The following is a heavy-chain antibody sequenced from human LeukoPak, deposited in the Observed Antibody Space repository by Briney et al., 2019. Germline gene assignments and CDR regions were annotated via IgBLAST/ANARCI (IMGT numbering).Heavy chain of an antibody. CDR2: ITASSSST. CDR3: ARAAWDY. Sequence: GGSLRLSCEASGFTFSNYGMSWVRQAPGKGLEWVSAITASSSSTHDADSVQGRFTISRDNSKNTVYLHMNSLRAEDTAVYYCARAAWDYWGQGTLVTVSS. J-gene: IGHJ4*02. CDR1: GFTFSNYG. V-gene: IGHV3-23*01.